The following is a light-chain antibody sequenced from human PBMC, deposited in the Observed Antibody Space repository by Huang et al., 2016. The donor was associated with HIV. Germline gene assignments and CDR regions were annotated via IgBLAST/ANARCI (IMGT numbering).Light chain of an antibody. J-gene: IGKJ3*01. CDR3: QQYDNWPIT. V-gene: IGKV3-15*01. Sequence: EIVMTQSPATLSVSPGVRATLSCRASQSVSTNLAWYRQKPGQAPSSLIFGASTRATGIPARLSGGGSGTEVTLTISSLQSEDFAIYYCQQYDNWPITFGPGTRVDFK. CDR1: QSVSTN. CDR2: GAS.